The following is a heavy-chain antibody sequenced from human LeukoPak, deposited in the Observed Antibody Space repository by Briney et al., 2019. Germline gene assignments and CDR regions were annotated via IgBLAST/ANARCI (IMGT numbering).Heavy chain of an antibody. J-gene: IGHJ6*03. D-gene: IGHD2-2*01. CDR1: GGSISISSYY. CDR3: ARRPRDIVVIPAAAVRPKNRYNYYMDV. V-gene: IGHV4-39*07. CDR2: IYYGGIT. Sequence: SETLSLTCTVSGGSISISSYYWGWIRQPPGKGLEWIGSIYYGGITVYNPSLKSRVTVSVDTSKNQFSLKLSSVTAADTAVYYCARRPRDIVVIPAAAVRPKNRYNYYMDVWGKGTTVTVSS.